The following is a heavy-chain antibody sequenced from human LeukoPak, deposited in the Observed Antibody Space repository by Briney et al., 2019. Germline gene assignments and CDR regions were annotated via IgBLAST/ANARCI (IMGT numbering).Heavy chain of an antibody. CDR3: ARDRLNLWSPHCGGDCHDASDI. Sequence: ASVKVSCKASGYTFINYYMHWVRQAPGQGLEWMGIINASGGSTSYAQKFQGRVTMTRDTSTSTIYMELSSLRSEDTAVYYCARDRLNLWSPHCGGDCHDASDIWGQGTMVTVSS. J-gene: IGHJ3*02. D-gene: IGHD2-21*02. CDR2: INASGGST. CDR1: GYTFINYY. V-gene: IGHV1-46*01.